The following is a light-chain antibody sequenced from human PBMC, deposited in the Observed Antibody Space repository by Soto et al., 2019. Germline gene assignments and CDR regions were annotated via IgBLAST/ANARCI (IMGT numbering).Light chain of an antibody. Sequence: QLVLTQSPSASASLGASVKLTCTLSSGHSDYGIAWHQQQPDKGPRYLMKLNRDGSHNKGDGIPDRFSGSNSGAERYLIISCLQSVDEAAYSCRPWDTVVVFGGGTKLSVL. CDR2: LNRDGSH. CDR1: SGHSDYG. CDR3: RPWDTVVV. V-gene: IGLV4-69*01. J-gene: IGLJ2*01.